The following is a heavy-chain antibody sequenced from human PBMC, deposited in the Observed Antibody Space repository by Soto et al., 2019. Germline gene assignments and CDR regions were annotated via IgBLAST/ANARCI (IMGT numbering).Heavy chain of an antibody. CDR3: TSKLDFDY. Sequence: PGGSLRLSCAASGFTFSSYAMHWVRQAPGKGLEWVAVISYDGSNKYYATAYAASVKGRFTISRDDSKNTAYLQMNSLKTEDTAVYYCTSKLDFDYWGQGTLVTVSS. CDR2: ISYDGSNKYYAT. V-gene: IGHV3-73*01. J-gene: IGHJ4*02. D-gene: IGHD1-1*01. CDR1: GFTFSSYA.